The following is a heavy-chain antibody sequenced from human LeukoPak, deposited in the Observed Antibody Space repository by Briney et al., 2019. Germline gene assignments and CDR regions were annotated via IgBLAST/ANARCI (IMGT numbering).Heavy chain of an antibody. CDR1: GFSLSTSGVG. CDR3: AHRRWSSSSFEPHDAFDI. CDR2: IYWNDDK. V-gene: IGHV2-5*01. Sequence: SGPTLVNPTQTLTLTCTFSGFSLSTSGVGVGWIRQPPGKALEWLALIYWNDDKRYSPSLKSRLTITKDTSKNQVVLTMTNMDPADTATYYCAHRRWSSSSFEPHDAFDIWGQGTMVTVSS. D-gene: IGHD6-6*01. J-gene: IGHJ3*02.